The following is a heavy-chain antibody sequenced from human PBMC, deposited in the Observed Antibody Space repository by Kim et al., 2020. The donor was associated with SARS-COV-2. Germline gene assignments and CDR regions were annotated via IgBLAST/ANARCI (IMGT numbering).Heavy chain of an antibody. D-gene: IGHD1-7*01. CDR3: ARAWSDNWNYDWYFDL. Sequence: SVKVSCKASGGTFSSYAISWVRQAPGQGLEWVGRIIPILGIANYAQKFQGRVTITADKSTSTAYMELSSLRSEDTAVYYCARAWSDNWNYDWYFDLWGRGTLVTVSS. CDR2: IIPILGIA. CDR1: GGTFSSYA. V-gene: IGHV1-69*04. J-gene: IGHJ2*01.